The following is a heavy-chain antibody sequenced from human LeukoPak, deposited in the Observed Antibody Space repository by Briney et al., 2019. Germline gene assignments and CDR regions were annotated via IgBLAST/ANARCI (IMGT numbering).Heavy chain of an antibody. V-gene: IGHV3-23*01. Sequence: GGSLRLSCAASGFTFSTYAMNWVRQAPGKGLEWVSSISGSGDSTYYADSAKGRFTISRDNSKNTLFLQMDRLRAEDTAVYYCAKGDPWGQGTLVTVSS. CDR3: AKGDP. J-gene: IGHJ5*02. CDR1: GFTFSTYA. CDR2: ISGSGDST.